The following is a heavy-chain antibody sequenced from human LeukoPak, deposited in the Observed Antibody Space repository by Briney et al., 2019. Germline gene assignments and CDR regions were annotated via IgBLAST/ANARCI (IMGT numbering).Heavy chain of an antibody. CDR2: IYYSGST. D-gene: IGHD3-22*01. CDR3: ARQGYYYDSSGYLADAFDI. Sequence: SETLSLTCTVSGGSISSSYYYWGWIRQPPGKGLEWIGSIYYSGSTYYNPSLKSRVTVSVDTSKNQFSLKLRSVTAADTAVYYCARQGYYYDSSGYLADAFDIWGQGTMVTVSS. J-gene: IGHJ3*02. CDR1: GGSISSSYYY. V-gene: IGHV4-39*01.